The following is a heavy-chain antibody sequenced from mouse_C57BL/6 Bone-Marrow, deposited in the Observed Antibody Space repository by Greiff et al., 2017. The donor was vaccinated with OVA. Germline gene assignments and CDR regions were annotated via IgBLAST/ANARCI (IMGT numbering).Heavy chain of an antibody. CDR1: GYSFTGYY. J-gene: IGHJ2*01. V-gene: IGHV1-42*01. Sequence: VQLKESGPELVKPGASVKISCKASGYSFTGYYMNWVKQSPEKSLEWIGELNPRPGGTTYNQKFKAKATLTVDKSSSTAYMQLKSLTSEDSAVYYCARGDDWGQGTTRTVSS. CDR2: LNPRPGGT. CDR3: ARGDD.